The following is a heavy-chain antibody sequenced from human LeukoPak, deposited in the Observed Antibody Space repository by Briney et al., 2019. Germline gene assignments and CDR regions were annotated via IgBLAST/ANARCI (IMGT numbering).Heavy chain of an antibody. Sequence: ASVKVSCKASGYTFTGYGISWVRQAPGQGLEWMGWISAYNGNTNYAQKLQGRVTMTTDTSTSTAYMELRSLRSDDTAVYYCARDPGLDIAARPFDHWGQGTLVTVSS. D-gene: IGHD6-6*01. V-gene: IGHV1-18*01. CDR2: ISAYNGNT. CDR3: ARDPGLDIAARPFDH. CDR1: GYTFTGYG. J-gene: IGHJ4*02.